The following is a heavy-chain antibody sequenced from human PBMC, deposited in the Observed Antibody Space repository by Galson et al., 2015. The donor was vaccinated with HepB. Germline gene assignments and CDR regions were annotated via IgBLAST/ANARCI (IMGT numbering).Heavy chain of an antibody. CDR2: IIPILGIA. V-gene: IGHV1-69*02. D-gene: IGHD6-19*01. CDR1: GGTFSSYT. CDR3: ARAPHGYSSGWYDY. Sequence: SVKVSCKASGGTFSSYTISWVRQAPGQGLEWMGRIIPILGIANYAQKFQGRVTITADKSTSTAYMELSSLRSEDTAVYYCARAPHGYSSGWYDYWGQGTLVTVSS. J-gene: IGHJ4*02.